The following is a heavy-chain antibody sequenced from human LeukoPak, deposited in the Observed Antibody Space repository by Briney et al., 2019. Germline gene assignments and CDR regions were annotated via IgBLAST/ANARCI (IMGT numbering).Heavy chain of an antibody. Sequence: GGSLRLSCAASGFTFDDFAMHWVRQAPGKGLEWVSGISWNSGSIGYADSVKGRFTISRDNAKNSLYLQMNSLRAEDTALYYCAKTYYYDSSGYLDFDYWGQGTLVTVSS. J-gene: IGHJ4*02. CDR2: ISWNSGSI. D-gene: IGHD3-22*01. V-gene: IGHV3-9*01. CDR1: GFTFDDFA. CDR3: AKTYYYDSSGYLDFDY.